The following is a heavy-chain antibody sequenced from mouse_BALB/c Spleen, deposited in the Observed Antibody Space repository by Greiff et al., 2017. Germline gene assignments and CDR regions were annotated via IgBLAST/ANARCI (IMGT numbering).Heavy chain of an antibody. CDR3: TREGDDYYGFAY. J-gene: IGHJ3*01. Sequence: LQQPGSELVRPGASVKLSCKASGYTFTSYWMHWVKQRPGQGLEWIGNIYPGSGSTNYDEKFQSKATMTVDTSSSTAYLQLSSLTSEDSAVYSCTREGDDYYGFAYWGQGTLVTVSA. V-gene: IGHV1S22*01. CDR1: GYTFTSYW. D-gene: IGHD2-3*01. CDR2: IYPGSGST.